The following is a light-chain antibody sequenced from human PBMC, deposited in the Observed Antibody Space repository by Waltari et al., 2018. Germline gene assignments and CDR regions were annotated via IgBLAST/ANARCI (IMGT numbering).Light chain of an antibody. V-gene: IGLV1-44*01. CDR2: KNK. Sequence: QSVLTQPPSASGTPGQRVTISCSGGSSNIGSDTVNWYQQLPGTAPKLLIYKNKQRPSGVPYRVSGSKSGTSASLAISGLQSEDEADYYCVAWDHSLNAYVFGTGTKVSAL. CDR1: SSNIGSDT. CDR3: VAWDHSLNAYV. J-gene: IGLJ1*01.